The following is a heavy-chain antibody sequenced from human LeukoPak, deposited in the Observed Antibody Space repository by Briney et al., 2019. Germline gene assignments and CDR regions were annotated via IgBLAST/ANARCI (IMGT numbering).Heavy chain of an antibody. CDR3: ARDSGDYYDSSGYSYGY. CDR1: GGTFSSYA. Sequence: SVKVPCKASGGTFSSYAISWVRQAPGQGLEWMGRIIPIFGIANHAQKFQGRVTITADKSTSTAYMELSSLRSEDTAVYYCARDSGDYYDSSGYSYGYWGQGTLVTVSS. V-gene: IGHV1-69*04. J-gene: IGHJ4*02. CDR2: IIPIFGIA. D-gene: IGHD3-22*01.